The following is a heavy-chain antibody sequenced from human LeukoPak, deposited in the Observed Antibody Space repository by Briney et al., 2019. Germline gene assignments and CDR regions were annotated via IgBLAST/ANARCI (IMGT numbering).Heavy chain of an antibody. Sequence: SETLSLTCTVSGGSISSYYWSWIRQPPGKGLEWVGYIYYSGSTYYNPSLKSRVTISVDTSKNQFSLKLSSVTAADTAVYYCARDQGGLYYYDSSGSPYPHAFDIWGQGTMVTVSS. V-gene: IGHV4-59*06. J-gene: IGHJ3*02. D-gene: IGHD3-22*01. CDR3: ARDQGGLYYYDSSGSPYPHAFDI. CDR1: GGSISSYY. CDR2: IYYSGST.